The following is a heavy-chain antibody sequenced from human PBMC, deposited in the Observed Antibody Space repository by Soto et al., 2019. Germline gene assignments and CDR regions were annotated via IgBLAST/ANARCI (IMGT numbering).Heavy chain of an antibody. J-gene: IGHJ4*02. D-gene: IGHD3-10*01. CDR1: GYTFTSYV. V-gene: IGHV1-18*03. CDR2: VSADNHNT. Sequence: GASVKVSCKTSGYTFTSYVISWVRQAPGHGLEWMGWVSADNHNTNVAQNFQGRVTLTTDTSTTTVFMELRNLTSDDMAVYYFARASRNYGALDYWGQGT. CDR3: ARASRNYGALDY.